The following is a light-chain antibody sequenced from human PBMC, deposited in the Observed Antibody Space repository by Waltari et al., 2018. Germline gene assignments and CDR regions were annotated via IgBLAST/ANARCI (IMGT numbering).Light chain of an antibody. J-gene: IGLJ2*01. CDR2: ENN. CDR3: GTWDTSLSALI. Sequence: QSVLTQPPSVSAAPGQKVTLSCSGSSSNIGNDYVSSYQQLPGTAPKLFIYENNKRPSGMPDRFSGSKSGTSATLGITGLQTGDEADYYCGTWDTSLSALIFGGGTKLTVL. V-gene: IGLV1-51*02. CDR1: SSNIGNDY.